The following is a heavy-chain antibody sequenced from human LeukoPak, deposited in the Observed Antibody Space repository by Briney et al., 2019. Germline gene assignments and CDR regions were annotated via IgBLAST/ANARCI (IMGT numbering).Heavy chain of an antibody. CDR2: INPNSGGT. CDR3: ARGGSGSGYLYYFDY. Sequence: ASVTVSCKASGFTFTAYFIHWVRQGPGQGLEWMGWINPNSGGTNYVQKFQDRVTMTRDTSIRTAYMELSRLRSDDTAVYYCARGGSGSGYLYYFDYWGQGTLVTVSS. CDR1: GFTFTAYF. J-gene: IGHJ4*02. V-gene: IGHV1-2*02. D-gene: IGHD3-3*01.